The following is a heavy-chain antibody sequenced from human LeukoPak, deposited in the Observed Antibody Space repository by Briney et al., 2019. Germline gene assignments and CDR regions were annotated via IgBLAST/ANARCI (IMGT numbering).Heavy chain of an antibody. Sequence: GGSLRLSCAASGFTFSSYSMNWVRQAPGKGLEWVSSISSSSSYIYYADSVKGRFTISRDNAKNSLYLQMNSLRAEGTAVYYCARYGGGATSFAFDIWGQGTMVTVSS. CDR1: GFTFSSYS. V-gene: IGHV3-21*01. J-gene: IGHJ3*02. D-gene: IGHD1-26*01. CDR3: ARYGGGATSFAFDI. CDR2: ISSSSSYI.